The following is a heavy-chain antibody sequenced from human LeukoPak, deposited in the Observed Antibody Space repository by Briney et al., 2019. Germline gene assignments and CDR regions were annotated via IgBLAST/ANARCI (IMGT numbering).Heavy chain of an antibody. Sequence: GGSLRLSCAVSGFIFDDYAMHWVRQAPGKGLEWVSGITWGRDNLAYAASVKGRFTISRDNAKNSLYLQMNSLRADDTAVYYCARDVGSEGGNFRWGQGTLVTVSS. CDR3: ARDVGSEGGNFR. V-gene: IGHV3-9*01. CDR1: GFIFDDYA. D-gene: IGHD4-23*01. J-gene: IGHJ4*02. CDR2: ITWGRDNL.